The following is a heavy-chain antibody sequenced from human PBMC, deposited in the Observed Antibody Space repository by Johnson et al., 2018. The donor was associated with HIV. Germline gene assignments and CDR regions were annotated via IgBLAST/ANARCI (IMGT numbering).Heavy chain of an antibody. J-gene: IGHJ3*02. V-gene: IGHV3-66*01. CDR3: ARGRIRQAYSGNYDDAFDI. CDR1: DFTFTNNA. CDR2: IYSGGST. Sequence: VQLVESGGGVVQPGRSLRLSCAASDFTFTNNAIHWVRQAPGKGLEWVSVIYSGGSTYYADSVKGRFTISRDNSKNTLYLQMNSLRAEDTAVYYCARGRIRQAYSGNYDDAFDIWGQGTMVTVSS. D-gene: IGHD1-26*01.